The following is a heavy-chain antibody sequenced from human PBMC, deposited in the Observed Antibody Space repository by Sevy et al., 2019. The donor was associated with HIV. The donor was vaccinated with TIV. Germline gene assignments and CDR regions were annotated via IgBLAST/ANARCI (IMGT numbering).Heavy chain of an antibody. CDR3: ARFDTKIKIFGVSRGIY. D-gene: IGHD3-3*01. CDR2: INHTEVT. J-gene: IGHJ4*02. V-gene: IGHV4-34*01. CDR1: GASFDDFY. Sequence: SETLSLTCTVYGASFDDFYWNWIRQPPGKGLEWIGEINHTEVTKYNPSLKSRVTISVDEANSQFSLKLTSVTAADTAVYYCARFDTKIKIFGVSRGIYWGPGTLVTVSS.